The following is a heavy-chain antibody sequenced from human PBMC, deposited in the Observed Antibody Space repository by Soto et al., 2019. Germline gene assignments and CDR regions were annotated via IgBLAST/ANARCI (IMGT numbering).Heavy chain of an antibody. V-gene: IGHV3-30*03. J-gene: IGHJ4*02. CDR3: VGGQYYFDY. CDR2: ISYYGRNR. Sequence: QVQLVESGGGVVQPGRSLRLSCAASGFPFTTYGMHWVREGPGKGLEWVAVISYYGRNRYDADAVKGRFTISRDNSKNTLYPQMNDLRPEDTALYYCVGGQYYFDYRGQGTLVTVSS. D-gene: IGHD3-10*01. CDR1: GFPFTTYG.